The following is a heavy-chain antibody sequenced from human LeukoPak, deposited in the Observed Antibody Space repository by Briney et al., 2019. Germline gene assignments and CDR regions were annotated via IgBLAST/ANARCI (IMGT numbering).Heavy chain of an antibody. Sequence: ASVKVPCKASGYTFTGYYMHWVRQAPGQGLEWMGWINPNSGGTNYAQKFQGRVTMTRDTSISTAYMELSRLRSDDTAVYYCASVSGSHWGWFDPWGQGTLVTVSS. D-gene: IGHD1-26*01. CDR1: GYTFTGYY. CDR2: INPNSGGT. J-gene: IGHJ5*02. CDR3: ASVSGSHWGWFDP. V-gene: IGHV1-2*02.